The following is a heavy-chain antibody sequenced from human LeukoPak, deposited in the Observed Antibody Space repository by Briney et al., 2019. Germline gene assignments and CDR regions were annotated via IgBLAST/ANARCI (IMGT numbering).Heavy chain of an antibody. CDR2: IYSGGST. CDR1: GFTVSSNY. V-gene: IGHV3-53*01. J-gene: IGHJ6*03. CDR3: ARDLLSSSGSYYYYYYMDV. D-gene: IGHD6-6*01. Sequence: PGGSLRLSCAASGFTVSSNYMSWVRQAPGKGLEWVSVIYSGGSTYYADSVKGRFTISRDNSKNTLCLQMNSLRAEDTAVYYCARDLLSSSGSYYYYYYMDVWGKGTTVTVSS.